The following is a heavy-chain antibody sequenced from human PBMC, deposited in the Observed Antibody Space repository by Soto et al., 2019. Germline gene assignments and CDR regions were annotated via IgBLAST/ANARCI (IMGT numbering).Heavy chain of an antibody. CDR2: INHSGST. J-gene: IGHJ5*02. CDR3: ATANWSHHYFDP. D-gene: IGHD1-1*01. Sequence: SETLSLTCAVYGGSFSGDYWSWLRQPPGKGLEWIGEINHSGSTNYNPSLKSRVTISVDTSKNQFSLKVTSVTAADTAVYYCATANWSHHYFDPWGQGTLVTVSS. V-gene: IGHV4-34*01. CDR1: GGSFSGDY.